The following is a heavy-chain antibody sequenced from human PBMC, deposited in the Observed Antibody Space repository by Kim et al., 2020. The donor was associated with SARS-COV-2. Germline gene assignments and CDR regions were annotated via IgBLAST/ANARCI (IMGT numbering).Heavy chain of an antibody. CDR1: GFAFSGYV. J-gene: IGHJ4*02. Sequence: GGSLRLSCAASGFAFSGYVMTWVRQAPGKGLEYVSGISDSGRNTYYADSVKRRFTMSRDNPKNILFLQMNSLRVEDTALYYCAKKADGGNGWYYDSWGQGTLVTVSS. V-gene: IGHV3-23*01. D-gene: IGHD6-19*01. CDR3: AKKADGGNGWYYDS. CDR2: ISDSGRNT.